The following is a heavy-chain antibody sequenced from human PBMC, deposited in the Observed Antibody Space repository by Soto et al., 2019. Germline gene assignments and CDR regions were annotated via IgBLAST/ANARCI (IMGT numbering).Heavy chain of an antibody. D-gene: IGHD3-10*01. CDR3: ARDPAAISRFGDLGFDP. J-gene: IGHJ5*02. CDR1: GDTFTSFG. V-gene: IGHV1-18*01. CDR2: IITYNSYT. Sequence: ASVKVSCKASGDTFTSFGISWVRQAPGQGPEWMGWIITYNSYTNYAQNFKGRVTMTADTSTSTAYMELRGLRPDDTAVYYCARDPAAISRFGDLGFDPWGQGTLVTVSS.